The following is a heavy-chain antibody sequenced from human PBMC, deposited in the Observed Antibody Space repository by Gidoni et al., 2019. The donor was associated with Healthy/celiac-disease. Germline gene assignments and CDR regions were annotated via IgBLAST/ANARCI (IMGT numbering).Heavy chain of an antibody. D-gene: IGHD4-17*01. Sequence: EVQLVESGGGLVQPGGSLRLSCAASGFTFSSYDMHWVRQATGKGLEWVSAIGTAGDTYYPGSVKGRFTISRENAKNSLYLQMNSLRAGDTAVYYCARGRPGGDYDYYFDYWGQGTLVTVSS. J-gene: IGHJ4*02. CDR3: ARGRPGGDYDYYFDY. CDR2: IGTAGDT. CDR1: GFTFSSYD. V-gene: IGHV3-13*01.